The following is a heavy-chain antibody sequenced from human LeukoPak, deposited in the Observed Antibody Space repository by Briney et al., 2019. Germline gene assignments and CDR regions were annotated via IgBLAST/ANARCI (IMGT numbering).Heavy chain of an antibody. V-gene: IGHV4-34*01. Sequence: ASETLSLTCAVYGGSFSGYYWSWIRQPPGKGLEWIGEINHSGSTNYNPSLKSRVTISVDTSKNQFSLKLSSVTAADTAVYYCARAEYYYDSSGYYSYFDYWGQGTLVTVSS. CDR2: INHSGST. J-gene: IGHJ4*02. D-gene: IGHD3-22*01. CDR1: GGSFSGYY. CDR3: ARAEYYYDSSGYYSYFDY.